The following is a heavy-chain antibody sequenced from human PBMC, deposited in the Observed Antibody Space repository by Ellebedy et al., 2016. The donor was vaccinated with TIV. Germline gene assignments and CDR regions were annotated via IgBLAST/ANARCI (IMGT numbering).Heavy chain of an antibody. J-gene: IGHJ4*02. CDR2: MYSSGST. CDR3: ARGWSNYFGAGSYLDF. Sequence: SETLSLTXSVSGGCISSGGYYWNWIRLHPGKGPEGIGYMYSSGSTHYNPSLKSRVAMSVDKSKNQFSLKLSSVTAADTAVYYCARGWSNYFGAGSYLDFWGQGTLVTVSS. V-gene: IGHV4-31*03. CDR1: GGCISSGGYY. D-gene: IGHD3-10*01.